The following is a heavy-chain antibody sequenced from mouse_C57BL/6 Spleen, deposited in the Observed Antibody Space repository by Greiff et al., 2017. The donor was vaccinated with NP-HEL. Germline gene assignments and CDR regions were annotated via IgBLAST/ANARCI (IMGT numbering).Heavy chain of an antibody. D-gene: IGHD2-5*01. CDR2: IYPGDGDT. CDR1: GYAFSSYW. Sequence: QVHVKQSGAELVKPGASVKISCKASGYAFSSYWMNWVKQRPGKGLEWIGQIYPGDGDTNYNGKFKGKATLTADKSSSTAYMQLSSLTSEDSAVYFCASSYYSNYVYFDYWGQGTTLTVSS. V-gene: IGHV1-80*01. CDR3: ASSYYSNYVYFDY. J-gene: IGHJ2*01.